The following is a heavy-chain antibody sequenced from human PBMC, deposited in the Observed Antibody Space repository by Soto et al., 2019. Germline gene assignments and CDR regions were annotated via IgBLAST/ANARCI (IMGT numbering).Heavy chain of an antibody. Sequence: SVKVSCKAPGGTFNSYAISWVRQAPGQGLEWMGGIIPLYGTVNYAQKFQDRVTITADESTSTAYMELSSLRSDDTAVYYCARDLGGCSAGSCRHNWFDPWGQGTLVTVSS. CDR2: IIPLYGTV. V-gene: IGHV1-69*13. D-gene: IGHD2-15*01. CDR3: ARDLGGCSAGSCRHNWFDP. CDR1: GGTFNSYA. J-gene: IGHJ5*02.